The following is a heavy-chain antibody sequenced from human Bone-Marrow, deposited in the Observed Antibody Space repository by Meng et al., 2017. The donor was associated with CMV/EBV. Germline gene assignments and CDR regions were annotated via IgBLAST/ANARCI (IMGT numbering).Heavy chain of an antibody. CDR3: ARSMVTRDWFDP. Sequence: SCAASGFTVSSNYMSWGRQAPGKGLGGVSVIYSGGSTYYADSVKGRFTISRDNSKNTLYLQMNSLRAEDTAVYYCARSMVTRDWFDPWGQGTLVTVSS. D-gene: IGHD3-10*01. CDR2: IYSGGST. CDR1: GFTVSSNY. V-gene: IGHV3-66*02. J-gene: IGHJ5*02.